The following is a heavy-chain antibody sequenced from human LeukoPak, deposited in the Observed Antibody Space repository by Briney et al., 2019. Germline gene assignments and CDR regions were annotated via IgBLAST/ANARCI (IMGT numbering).Heavy chain of an antibody. D-gene: IGHD3-16*02. Sequence: GGSLRLSCAASGFTFSSYWMHWVRQAPGKGLVWVSRINSDGSSTSYADSVKGRFTISRDNAKNTLYLQMNSLRAEDTAVYYCARVMSDGYYDYVWGSYRSRRLSFDYWGQGTLVTVSS. CDR2: INSDGSST. V-gene: IGHV3-74*01. J-gene: IGHJ4*02. CDR3: ARVMSDGYYDYVWGSYRSRRLSFDY. CDR1: GFTFSSYW.